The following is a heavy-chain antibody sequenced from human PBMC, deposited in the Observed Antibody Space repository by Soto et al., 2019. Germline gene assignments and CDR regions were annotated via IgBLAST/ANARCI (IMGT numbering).Heavy chain of an antibody. CDR2: IYYSGST. J-gene: IGHJ4*02. CDR3: ASRKYDFWSGFYLDY. V-gene: IGHV4-31*03. CDR1: GGSISSGGYY. Sequence: TLSLTCTVSGGSISSGGYYWSWIRQHPGKGLEWIGYIYYSGSTYYNPSLKSRVTISVDTSKNQFSLKLSSVTAADTAVYYCASRKYDFWSGFYLDYWGQGTLVTVSS. D-gene: IGHD3-3*01.